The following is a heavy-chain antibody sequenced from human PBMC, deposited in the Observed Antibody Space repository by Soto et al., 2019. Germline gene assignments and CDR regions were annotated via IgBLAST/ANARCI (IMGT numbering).Heavy chain of an antibody. CDR1: GFTFSPFW. V-gene: IGHV3-74*01. CDR3: VRDRGLPDLLAL. Sequence: GGSLRLSCAASGFTFSPFWMHWVRQAPGKGLVWVSHINGDASTIVYADSVKGRFTVSRDNAKNTLYLQLNSLRVEDTAVYFCVRDRGLPDLLALCGQGTMVTVSS. D-gene: IGHD3-10*01. J-gene: IGHJ3*01. CDR2: INGDASTI.